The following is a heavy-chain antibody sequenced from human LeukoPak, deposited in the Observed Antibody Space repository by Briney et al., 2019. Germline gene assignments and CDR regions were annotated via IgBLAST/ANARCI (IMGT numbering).Heavy chain of an antibody. D-gene: IGHD3-10*01. CDR3: AKDNYLASPESMVRGVIITGHYFDY. Sequence: PGGSLRLSCAASGFTFSSYAMHWVRQAPGKGLEWVAFIQYDGTTKYYADSVKGRFTISRDNSKNTLYLQMNSLRAEDTAVYYCAKDNYLASPESMVRGVIITGHYFDYWGQGTLVTVSS. CDR2: IQYDGTTK. CDR1: GFTFSSYA. V-gene: IGHV3-30*02. J-gene: IGHJ4*02.